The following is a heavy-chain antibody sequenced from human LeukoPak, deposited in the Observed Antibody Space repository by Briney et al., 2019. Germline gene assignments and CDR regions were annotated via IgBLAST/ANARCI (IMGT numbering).Heavy chain of an antibody. D-gene: IGHD3-3*01. J-gene: IGHJ4*02. CDR3: ARGIWSGYLDY. V-gene: IGHV1-2*02. CDR2: INPNSGGT. Sequence: ASVKVSCKASGYTFTSYGISWVRQAPGQGLEWMGWINPNSGGTNYAQKFQGRVTMTRDTSISTAYMELSRLRSDDTAVYYCARGIWSGYLDYWGQGTLVTVSS. CDR1: GYTFTSYG.